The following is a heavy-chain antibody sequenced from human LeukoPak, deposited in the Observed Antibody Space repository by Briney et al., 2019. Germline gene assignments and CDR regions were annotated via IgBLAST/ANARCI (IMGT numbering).Heavy chain of an antibody. V-gene: IGHV4-4*09. CDR1: GGSISSYY. J-gene: IGHJ4*02. CDR2: IYTSGST. CDR3: ASSYSGYDFGLDY. Sequence: SETLSLTCTVSGGSISSYYWSWIRQPPGEGLEWIGYIYTSGSTNYNPSLKSRVTISVDTSKNQFSLKLSSVTAADTAVYYCASSYSGYDFGLDYWGQGTLVTVSS. D-gene: IGHD5-12*01.